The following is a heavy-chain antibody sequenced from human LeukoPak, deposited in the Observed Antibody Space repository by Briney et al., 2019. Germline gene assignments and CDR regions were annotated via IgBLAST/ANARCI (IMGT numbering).Heavy chain of an antibody. J-gene: IGHJ4*02. CDR3: ARYCNGVTCYSGYDY. CDR1: GFTFSSYA. Sequence: RSGGSLRLSCAASGFTFSSYAMHWVRQTPGKGLEYVSAISTNGGGTYYANSVKGRFTISRDNSKNTLYLQMGSLRAEDMAVYFCARYCNGVTCYSGYDYWGQGTLVTFSS. D-gene: IGHD2-15*01. V-gene: IGHV3-64*01. CDR2: ISTNGGGT.